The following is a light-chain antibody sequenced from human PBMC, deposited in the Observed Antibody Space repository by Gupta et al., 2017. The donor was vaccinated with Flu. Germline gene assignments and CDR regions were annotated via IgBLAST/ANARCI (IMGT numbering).Light chain of an antibody. J-gene: IGLJ2*01. CDR2: KDT. Sequence: SDELTQPPPVSVSPGQTSTITCSGETLSTQYSYWYQQKPGQAPVLLIFKDTQRPSGIPERCSGSNSGTTVTLTISGVRAEDEAAYYCQSADSSGTYVLFGGGTKLTV. CDR3: QSADSSGTYVL. V-gene: IGLV3-25*03. CDR1: TLSTQY.